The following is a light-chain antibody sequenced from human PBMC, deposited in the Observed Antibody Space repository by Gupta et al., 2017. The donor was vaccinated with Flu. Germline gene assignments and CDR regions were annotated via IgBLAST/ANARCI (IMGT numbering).Light chain of an antibody. J-gene: IGLJ1*01. CDR3: SSYTGSSTHV. Sequence: SITISCTGTSSDVGGYNHVSWYQQHPGKAPTLMIYEVRNRPSGVSNRFSGSKSGDTATLTISGLQTEDEADYYCSSYTGSSTHVFGTGTKVTVL. V-gene: IGLV2-14*01. CDR1: SSDVGGYNH. CDR2: EVR.